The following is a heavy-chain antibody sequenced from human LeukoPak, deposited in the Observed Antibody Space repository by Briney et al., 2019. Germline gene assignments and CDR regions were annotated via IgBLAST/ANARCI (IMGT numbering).Heavy chain of an antibody. V-gene: IGHV4-4*07. CDR1: GGYISSYY. Sequence: SETLSLTCTVSGGYISSYYWSWIRQPAGKGLEWIGRIYNSGSTNYNPSLKSRVTMSVDTSKNHFSLRLSSVNAADTAVYFCAREGTSGGLNWLDPWGQGTLVTVSS. D-gene: IGHD3-10*01. CDR3: AREGTSGGLNWLDP. CDR2: IYNSGST. J-gene: IGHJ5*02.